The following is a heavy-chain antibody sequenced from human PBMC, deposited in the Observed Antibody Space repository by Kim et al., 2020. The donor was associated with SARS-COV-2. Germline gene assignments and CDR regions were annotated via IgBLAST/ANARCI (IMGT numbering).Heavy chain of an antibody. J-gene: IGHJ3*02. CDR2: IYSGGST. CDR1: GFTVSSNY. V-gene: IGHV3-53*04. Sequence: GGSLRLSCAASGFTVSSNYMSWVRQAPGKGLEWVSVIYSGGSTYYADSVKGRFTISRHNSKNTLYLQMKSLRAEDTAVYYCARVRSSSWYGGTAFDIWGQGTMVTVSS. CDR3: ARVRSSSWYGGTAFDI. D-gene: IGHD6-13*01.